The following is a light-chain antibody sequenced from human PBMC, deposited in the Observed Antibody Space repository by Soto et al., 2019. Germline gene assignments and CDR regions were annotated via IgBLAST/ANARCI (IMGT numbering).Light chain of an antibody. CDR1: SSDVGGFNY. V-gene: IGLV2-14*01. Sequence: QSVLTQPAAVSGCPGQSTTISCTGTSSDVGGFNYVSWYQQHPGKAPKLLIFDVYSRPSGISNRFSGSKSGNTASLTISGLQAEDEADYYRSSYTTSSSYVFGAGTKVTVL. CDR2: DVY. J-gene: IGLJ1*01. CDR3: SSYTTSSSYV.